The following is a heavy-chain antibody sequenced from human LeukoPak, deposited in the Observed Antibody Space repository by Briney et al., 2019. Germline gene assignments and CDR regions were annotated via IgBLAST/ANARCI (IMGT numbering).Heavy chain of an antibody. CDR1: GLTVSSDY. Sequence: GGSLRLSCAASGLTVSSDYMAWVRQAPGKGLEWISVIYGGGATYYSDSVQGRFTISRDTSNNALYLQMISLRVEDTAVYHCARLLPASRHYFDYWGLGTLVTVSS. D-gene: IGHD6-6*01. CDR2: IYGGGAT. J-gene: IGHJ4*02. V-gene: IGHV3-53*01. CDR3: ARLLPASRHYFDY.